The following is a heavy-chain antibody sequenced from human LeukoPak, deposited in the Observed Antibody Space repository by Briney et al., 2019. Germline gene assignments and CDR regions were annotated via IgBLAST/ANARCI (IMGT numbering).Heavy chain of an antibody. D-gene: IGHD4-23*01. J-gene: IGHJ6*03. CDR3: ARDGKVTPPYYYYYMDV. Sequence: PSETLSLTCTVSGGSISSYYWSWIRQPAGKGLEWIGRIYTSGSTNYNPSLKSRVTMSVDTSKNQFSLKLSSATAADTAVYYCARDGKVTPPYYYYYMDVWGKGTTVTVSS. CDR1: GGSISSYY. CDR2: IYTSGST. V-gene: IGHV4-4*07.